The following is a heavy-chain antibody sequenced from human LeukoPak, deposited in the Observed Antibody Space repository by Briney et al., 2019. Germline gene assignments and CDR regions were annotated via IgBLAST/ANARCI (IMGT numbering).Heavy chain of an antibody. V-gene: IGHV1-24*01. Sequence: GASVKVSCKVSGYTLTELSMHWVRQAPGKGLEWRGGFEREDCETIYAQKFQGRVTMAEDTSTVTAYMELSSLRSEDTAVYYCATSPGYSSSWYGFDYWGQGTLVTVSS. CDR1: GYTLTELS. CDR2: FEREDCET. J-gene: IGHJ4*02. D-gene: IGHD6-13*01. CDR3: ATSPGYSSSWYGFDY.